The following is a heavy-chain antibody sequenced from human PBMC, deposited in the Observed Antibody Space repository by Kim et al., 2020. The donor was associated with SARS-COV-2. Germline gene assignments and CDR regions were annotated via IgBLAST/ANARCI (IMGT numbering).Heavy chain of an antibody. D-gene: IGHD6-19*01. CDR2: IINTGGST. Sequence: GGSLRLSCAASGFTFSDYTMSWVRQAPGKWLEWVSTIINTGGSTYYTDSVKGRFTISRDNSMHTLYLQMHSLRAEDTAVYYCAKGDRTSGWDKWGQGTLV. CDR1: GFTFSDYT. J-gene: IGHJ4*02. CDR3: AKGDRTSGWDK. V-gene: IGHV3-23*01.